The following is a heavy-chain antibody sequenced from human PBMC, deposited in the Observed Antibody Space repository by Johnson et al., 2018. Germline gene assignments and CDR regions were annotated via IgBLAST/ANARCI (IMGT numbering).Heavy chain of an antibody. CDR1: GLTFSSYA. Sequence: VQLVESGGGLAQPGGSLRLSCAASGLTFSSYAMSWVRQLPGKGLEWVSSISGDGDITYYADSVKGRFTISRDNSKNTLFLQTNSLRAEETAVYYFSKDRAWDSSVYYPEYFRHWGQGTLVIVSS. CDR3: SKDRAWDSSVYYPEYFRH. V-gene: IGHV3-23*04. J-gene: IGHJ1*01. CDR2: ISGDGDIT. D-gene: IGHD3-22*01.